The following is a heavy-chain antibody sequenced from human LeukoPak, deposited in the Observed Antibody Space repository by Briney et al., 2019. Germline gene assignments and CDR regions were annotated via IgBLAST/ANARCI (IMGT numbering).Heavy chain of an antibody. CDR2: IYPGDSDT. CDR3: ASPPTRECSSISCPLSY. Sequence: PGESLKISCKGSGYSFTTYWIAWVRQMPGKGLEWMGIIYPGDSDTRYSPSFQGQVTISVDKSVSAAYLQWGSLKASDTAMYYCASPPTRECSSISCPLSYWGQGTLVTVSS. J-gene: IGHJ4*02. V-gene: IGHV5-51*01. D-gene: IGHD2-2*01. CDR1: GYSFTTYW.